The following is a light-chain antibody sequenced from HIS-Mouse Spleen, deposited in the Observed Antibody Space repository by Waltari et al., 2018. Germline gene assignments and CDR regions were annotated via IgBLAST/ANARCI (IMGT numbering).Light chain of an antibody. Sequence: QAVVTQEPSLTVSPGGTVTLTCGSSTGAVTSGHYPYWFQQKPRQAPRTLSYATSNKHSWTPARFSGSRLGGKAALTLSGAQPEDEAEYYCLLSYSGARHVVFGGGTKLTVL. CDR1: TGAVTSGHY. CDR3: LLSYSGARHVV. CDR2: ATS. J-gene: IGLJ2*01. V-gene: IGLV7-46*01.